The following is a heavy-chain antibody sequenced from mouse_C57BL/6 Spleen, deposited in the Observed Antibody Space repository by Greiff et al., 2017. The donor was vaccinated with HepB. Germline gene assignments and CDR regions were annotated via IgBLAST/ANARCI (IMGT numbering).Heavy chain of an antibody. J-gene: IGHJ3*01. CDR1: GYTFTDYY. V-gene: IGHV1-75*01. CDR2: IFPGSGST. Sequence: QVQLKQSGPELVKPGASVKISCKASGYTFTDYYINWVKQRPGQGLEWIGWIFPGSGSTYYDEKFKGKATLTVYKSSSTAYMLLSSLTSEDSAVYFCAREGDSSGYGRWIAYWGQGTLVTVSA. CDR3: AREGDSSGYGRWIAY. D-gene: IGHD3-2*02.